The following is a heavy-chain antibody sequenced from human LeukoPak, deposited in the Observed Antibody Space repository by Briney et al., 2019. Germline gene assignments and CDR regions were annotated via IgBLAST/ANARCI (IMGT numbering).Heavy chain of an antibody. CDR3: ARAREYLAIDY. J-gene: IGHJ4*02. CDR1: GYTFTSYD. V-gene: IGHV1-8*01. Sequence: ASVKVSCKASGYTFTSYDINWVRQATGQGLEWMGWMNPNSGNTGYAQKFQGRVTMTRNTSISTAYMELNSLRPEDTAVYYCARAREYLAIDYWAREPWSPSPQ. CDR2: MNPNSGNT. D-gene: IGHD2/OR15-2a*01.